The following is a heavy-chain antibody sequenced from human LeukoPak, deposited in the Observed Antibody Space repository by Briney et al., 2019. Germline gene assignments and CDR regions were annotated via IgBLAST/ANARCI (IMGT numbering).Heavy chain of an antibody. CDR1: GFTFSRYW. J-gene: IGHJ3*02. V-gene: IGHV3-7*01. CDR3: ANYYDSSGYYALDM. CDR2: INEDGSEK. D-gene: IGHD3-22*01. Sequence: GGSLRLSCAASGFTFSRYWMSWVRQAPGKGLEWVANINEDGSEKNYVDSVKGRFTISRDNAKNSLYLEMNSLTAEDTAVYYCANYYDSSGYYALDMWGQGTMVTVS.